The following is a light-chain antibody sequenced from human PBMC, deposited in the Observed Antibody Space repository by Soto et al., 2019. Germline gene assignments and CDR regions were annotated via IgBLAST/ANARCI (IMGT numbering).Light chain of an antibody. V-gene: IGKV3-11*01. CDR1: QSISKY. J-gene: IGKJ4*01. Sequence: EIVLTQSPATLSLSPGERATLSCRASQSISKYLAWYQQKPGQAPRLLIYDASNRATGIPARFSGSGSGTDFTLTISSLEPEDYAVYYYQERSNWRGIFGGGTKV. CDR2: DAS. CDR3: QERSNWRGI.